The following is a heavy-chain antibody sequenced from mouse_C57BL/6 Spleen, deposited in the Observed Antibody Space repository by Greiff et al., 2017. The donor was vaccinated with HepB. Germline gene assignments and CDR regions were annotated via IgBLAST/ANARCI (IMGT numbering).Heavy chain of an antibody. V-gene: IGHV5-17*01. J-gene: IGHJ1*03. D-gene: IGHD3-2*01. CDR2: ISSGSSTI. CDR1: GFTFSDYG. CDR3: ARKRHHWYFDV. Sequence: EVKVVESGGGLVKPGGSLKLSCAASGFTFSDYGMHWVRQAPEKGLEWVAYISSGSSTIYYADTVKGRFTISRDNAKNTLFLQMTSLRSEDTAMYYCARKRHHWYFDVWGTGTTVTVSS.